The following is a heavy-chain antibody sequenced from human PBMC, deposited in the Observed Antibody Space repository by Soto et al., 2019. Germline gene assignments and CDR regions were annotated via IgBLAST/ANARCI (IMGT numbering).Heavy chain of an antibody. CDR1: GFTVSSNH. D-gene: IGHD3-16*01. V-gene: IGHV3-53*01. J-gene: IGHJ6*02. Sequence: GGSLRLSCAASGFTVSSNHMSWVRQAPGKGLECVSVIDSGGTTYDADSVKGRFTISRDNSKNTLYLQMNSLRAEDTAVYCCARQRGDYGTDVWGQATTVTVSS. CDR3: ARQRGDYGTDV. CDR2: IDSGGTT.